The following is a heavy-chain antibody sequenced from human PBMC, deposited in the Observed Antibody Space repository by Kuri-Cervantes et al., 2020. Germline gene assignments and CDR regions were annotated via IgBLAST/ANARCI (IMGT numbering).Heavy chain of an antibody. Sequence: SGPMLVKPTQTLTLTCTFSGFSLSTSGVGVGWIRQPPGKALEWLALIYWDDDKRYSPSLKGRLTITKDTSKNQVVLTMTNMDPVDTATYYCAHSLEYCSGGSCYDWFDPWGQGTLVTVSS. CDR1: GFSLSTSGVG. D-gene: IGHD2-15*01. CDR3: AHSLEYCSGGSCYDWFDP. V-gene: IGHV2-5*02. J-gene: IGHJ5*02. CDR2: IYWDDDK.